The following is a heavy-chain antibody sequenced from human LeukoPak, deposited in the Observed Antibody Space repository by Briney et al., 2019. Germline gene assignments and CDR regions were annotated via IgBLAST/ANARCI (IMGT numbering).Heavy chain of an antibody. V-gene: IGHV3-11*01. D-gene: IGHD3-22*01. CDR1: GFTFSNYY. Sequence: GSLLLSCAASGFTFSNYYMSWIRQAPGKGLEWVSYISSSGSTIYYADSVKGRFTISRDNAKNSLYLQMNSLRAEDTAVYYCARDPLYYDSSGYSYWGQGTLVTVSS. CDR3: ARDPLYYDSSGYSY. J-gene: IGHJ4*02. CDR2: ISSSGSTI.